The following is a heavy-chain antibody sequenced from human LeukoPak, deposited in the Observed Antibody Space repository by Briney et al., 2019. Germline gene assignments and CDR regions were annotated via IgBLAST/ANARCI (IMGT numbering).Heavy chain of an antibody. CDR3: ARRPGRSSSWRHFDY. CDR2: IYHSGST. J-gene: IGHJ4*02. D-gene: IGHD6-13*01. V-gene: IGHV4-38-2*02. CDR1: GYSISSGYY. Sequence: SETLSLTRTVSGYSISSGYYWGWIRQPPGKGLEWIGSIYHSGSTYYNPSLKSRVTISVDTSKNQFSLKLSSVTAADTAVYYCARRPGRSSSWRHFDYWGQGTLVTVSS.